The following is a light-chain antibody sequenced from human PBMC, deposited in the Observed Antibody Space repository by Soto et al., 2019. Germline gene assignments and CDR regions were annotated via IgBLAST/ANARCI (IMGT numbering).Light chain of an antibody. CDR2: TAS. CDR3: QQYNSYSVT. CDR1: QSISSW. V-gene: IGKV1-5*03. J-gene: IGKJ1*01. Sequence: DSEMTQSPSTLSAAVGGRVTITCRGSQSISSWLAWYQQKPGKAPKLLIYTASSLESGVPSRFSGSGSGTEFTLTISSLQPEDFATYYCQQYNSYSVTFGQGTKVDI.